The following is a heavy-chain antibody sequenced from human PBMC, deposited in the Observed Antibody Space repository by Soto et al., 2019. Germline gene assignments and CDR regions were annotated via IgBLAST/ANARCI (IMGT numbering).Heavy chain of an antibody. CDR2: INHSGST. CDR1: GGSISSSSYY. Sequence: PSETLSLTCTVSGGSISSSSYYWSWIRHPPWKGLELIGEINHSGSTNYNPSLKSRVTISVDTSKNHFSLKLSSVTSADTSVYYWARGRVIRYFDWLLYRNYRMAVGGQATTVTAS. D-gene: IGHD3-9*01. V-gene: IGHV4-39*07. J-gene: IGHJ6*02. CDR3: ARGRVIRYFDWLLYRNYRMAV.